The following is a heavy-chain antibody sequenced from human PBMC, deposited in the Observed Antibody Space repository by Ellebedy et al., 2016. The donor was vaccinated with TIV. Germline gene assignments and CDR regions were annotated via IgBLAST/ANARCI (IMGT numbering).Heavy chain of an antibody. Sequence: GGSLRLSCEASGFTFSNSNLNWVRQAPGKGLEWVSYISTGSRNIYYADSVKGRFTISRDNAKNSLYLHMNNLRDEDTAVYYCARDGAYNYDTYWYFDLWGRGTLVTVSS. D-gene: IGHD5-18*01. J-gene: IGHJ2*01. CDR1: GFTFSNSN. V-gene: IGHV3-48*02. CDR3: ARDGAYNYDTYWYFDL. CDR2: ISTGSRNI.